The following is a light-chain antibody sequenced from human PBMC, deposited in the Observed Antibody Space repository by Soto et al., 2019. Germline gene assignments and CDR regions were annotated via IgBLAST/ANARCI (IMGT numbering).Light chain of an antibody. CDR1: RSVLHSNGYNY. J-gene: IGKJ1*01. V-gene: IGKV2-28*01. CDR2: LGS. Sequence: IVMTQAPFSLPVTPGEPASIFCRFSRSVLHSNGYNYLDWDLQKPGQSPQLLIYLGSNRASGVPDRFSGSGSGTDFTLKISRVEAEDVGVYYCMQALQTPPTFGQGTKVDIQ. CDR3: MQALQTPPT.